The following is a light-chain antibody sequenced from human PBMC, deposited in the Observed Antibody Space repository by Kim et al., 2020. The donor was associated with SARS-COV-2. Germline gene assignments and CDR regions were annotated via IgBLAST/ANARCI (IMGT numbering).Light chain of an antibody. J-gene: IGKJ4*01. CDR3: QQRSDWPLT. CDR1: QSVGTS. V-gene: IGKV3-11*01. CDR2: DAS. Sequence: EIVLTQSPATLSLSPGERVTLSCRASQSVGTSLVWYQQKVGQAPRLLIYDASKRATDIPAKFSGSGSGTDFTLTISSLESEDFAVYYCQQRSDWPLTFGGGTKVDIK.